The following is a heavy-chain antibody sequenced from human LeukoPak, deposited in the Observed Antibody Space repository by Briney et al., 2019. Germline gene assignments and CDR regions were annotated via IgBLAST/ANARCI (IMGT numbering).Heavy chain of an antibody. CDR2: IKQGGSKK. CDR3: ARDIDEGSGYYDY. CDR1: GFTSSSFW. V-gene: IGHV3-7*01. J-gene: IGHJ4*02. Sequence: GGSLTLSCAASGFTSSSFWMCWVRQAPGKGLEWVANIKQGGSKKNYVGSVKGRFTISRDNTKNSLYLQMNSLSPEDTAVYYCARDIDEGSGYYDYWGQGTLVTVSS. D-gene: IGHD3-22*01.